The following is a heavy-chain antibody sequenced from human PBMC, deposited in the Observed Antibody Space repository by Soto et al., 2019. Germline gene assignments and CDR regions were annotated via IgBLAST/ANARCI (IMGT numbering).Heavy chain of an antibody. D-gene: IGHD3-22*01. V-gene: IGHV4-39*01. CDR2: IYYSGST. J-gene: IGHJ4*02. Sequence: QLQLQESGPGLVKPSETLSLTCTVSGGSISSSSYYWGWIRQPPGKGLEWIGSIYYSGSTYYNPSLKSRVTISVDTSKNQFSLKLSSVTAADTAVYYCARQDNYYDSSGYSSSLDYWGQGTLVTVSS. CDR1: GGSISSSSYY. CDR3: ARQDNYYDSSGYSSSLDY.